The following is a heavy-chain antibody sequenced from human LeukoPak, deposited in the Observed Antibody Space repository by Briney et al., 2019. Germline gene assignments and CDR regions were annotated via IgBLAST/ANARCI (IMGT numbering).Heavy chain of an antibody. J-gene: IGHJ4*02. CDR1: VYTFILYG. V-gene: IGHV7-4-1*02. CDR3: AIWYCSGGRCYSNARTFDY. Sequence: ASVKLSCKSSVYTFILYGINWVRQAPGQALEWVVWINTNTENPTCAHGLTGRFVFSLDTSVSTAYLQISSLKTEDTAVYYCAIWYCSGGRCYSNARTFDYWGQGTRVSVSS. CDR2: INTNTENP. D-gene: IGHD2-15*01.